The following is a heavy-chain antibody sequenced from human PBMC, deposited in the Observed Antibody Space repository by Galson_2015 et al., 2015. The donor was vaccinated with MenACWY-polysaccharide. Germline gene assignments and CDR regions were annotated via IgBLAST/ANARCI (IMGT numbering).Heavy chain of an antibody. CDR2: IKKDGSEK. Sequence: SLRLSCAASGFTFSSYWMTWVRQVPGKGLEWVANIKKDGSEKYYVDSVKGRFTISRDNAKNSLYLQMHSLRAEDTAVYSCARGHYGMDVWGQGTTVTVSS. CDR3: ARGHYGMDV. J-gene: IGHJ6*02. V-gene: IGHV3-7*01. CDR1: GFTFSSYW.